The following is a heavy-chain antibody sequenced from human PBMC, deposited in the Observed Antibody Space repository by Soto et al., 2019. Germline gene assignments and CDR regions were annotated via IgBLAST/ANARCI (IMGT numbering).Heavy chain of an antibody. V-gene: IGHV4-39*02. D-gene: IGHD3-22*01. Sequence: SETLSLTCTVSGDPVTRSNFYWGWIRQPPGKGLEWLGSIFYSGSTFYNPALKSRVTFSVDTSKNHFSLKLSSVTAADTAVYYCARHKTTMLTVVSAFDPWGQGPRSPSPQ. CDR1: GDPVTRSNFY. J-gene: IGHJ5*02. CDR3: ARHKTTMLTVVSAFDP. CDR2: IFYSGST.